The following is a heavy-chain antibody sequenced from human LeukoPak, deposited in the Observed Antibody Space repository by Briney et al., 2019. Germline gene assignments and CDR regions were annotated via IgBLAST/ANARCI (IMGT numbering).Heavy chain of an antibody. CDR1: GYTFTIYG. D-gene: IGHD6-19*01. CDR3: ARAGQAVAPDY. CDR2: ISAYNGNT. J-gene: IGHJ4*02. V-gene: IGHV1-18*01. Sequence: ASGRVSCKASGYTFTIYGISWVRQAPGQGLEWMGWISAYNGNTNYAQKLQGRVTMTTDTSTSTAYMELRSLRSDDPAVYYCARAGQAVAPDYWGQGTLVTVSS.